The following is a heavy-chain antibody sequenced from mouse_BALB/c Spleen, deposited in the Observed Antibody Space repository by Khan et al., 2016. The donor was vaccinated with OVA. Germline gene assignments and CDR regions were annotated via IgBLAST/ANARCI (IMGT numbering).Heavy chain of an antibody. CDR2: ITSGGSYT. CDR1: GFTFSSYS. J-gene: IGHJ2*01. D-gene: IGHD1-1*01. V-gene: IGHV5-6-4*01. Sequence: EVELVESGGGLVKPGGSLKLSCAAGGFTFSSYSMSWVRQTPEKRLEWVATITSGGSYTYYPDSVKGRFTISRDNARNTLYLQMSSLKSEDTAMYYCSRDRNYYGSSFYFDYWSQGTTLTVSS. CDR3: SRDRNYYGSSFYFDY.